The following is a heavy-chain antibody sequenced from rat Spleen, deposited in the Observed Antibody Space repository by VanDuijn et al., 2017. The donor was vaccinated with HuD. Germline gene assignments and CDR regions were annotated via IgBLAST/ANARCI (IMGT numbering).Heavy chain of an antibody. J-gene: IGHJ2*01. CDR2: ISPSGGST. CDR3: ARHGYNSYFDY. D-gene: IGHD1-9*01. V-gene: IGHV5-25*01. Sequence: EVQLVESGGGLVQPGRSLKLSCAASGFTFSSYDMAWVRQAPTKGLEWVASISPSGGSTYYRDSMKGRFTVSRDNAKSTLYLQMDSLRSEDTATYYCARHGYNSYFDYWGQGVMVTVSS. CDR1: GFTFSSYD.